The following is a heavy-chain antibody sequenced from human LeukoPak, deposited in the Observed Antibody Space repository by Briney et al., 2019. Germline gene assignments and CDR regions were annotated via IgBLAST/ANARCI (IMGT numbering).Heavy chain of an antibody. J-gene: IGHJ4*02. V-gene: IGHV3-48*01. CDR3: ARDRGYYFDY. CDR2: ISSSSSTI. D-gene: IGHD3-10*01. Sequence: GGSLRLSCAASGFAFNTYSMNWVRQAPGKGLEWLSFISSSSSTIYYADSVKGRFTISRDNAKNSLWLHMNSLRAEDTALYYCARDRGYYFDYWGQGTLVTFSS. CDR1: GFAFNTYS.